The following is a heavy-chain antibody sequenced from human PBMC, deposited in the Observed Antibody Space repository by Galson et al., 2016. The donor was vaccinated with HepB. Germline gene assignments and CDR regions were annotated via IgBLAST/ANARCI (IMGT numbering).Heavy chain of an antibody. CDR1: GFTFTDYP. Sequence: SLRLSCATSGFTFTDYPMTWVRQAPGKGLEWVSTVGTGHFTHYADSVKGRFIASRDNSENILYLQMNSLRADDTALYFCAREGYSSGHCGAFDIWGRGTVVAVSS. CDR2: VGTGHFT. CDR3: AREGYSSGHCGAFDI. J-gene: IGHJ3*02. D-gene: IGHD6-19*01. V-gene: IGHV3-23*01.